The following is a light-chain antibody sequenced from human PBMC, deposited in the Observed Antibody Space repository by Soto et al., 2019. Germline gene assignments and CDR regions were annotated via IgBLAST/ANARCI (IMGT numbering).Light chain of an antibody. CDR1: EDINSR. J-gene: IGKJ5*01. CDR2: AAF. CDR3: QQADSFPIT. V-gene: IGKV1-12*01. Sequence: EIQMTQSPSSVSASVGDRVTISCRASEDINSRLAWYQQKPGNAPKLLIYAAFILQSGVPSRFSGYGSGTDFTLSISSLQPEDFATYYCQQADSFPITFGQVTRPEI.